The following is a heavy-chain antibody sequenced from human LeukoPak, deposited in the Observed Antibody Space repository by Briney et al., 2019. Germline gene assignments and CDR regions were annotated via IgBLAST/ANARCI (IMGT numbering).Heavy chain of an antibody. D-gene: IGHD3-10*01. CDR3: ARAPSGMKSPIFDY. CDR2: INHSGST. J-gene: IGHJ4*02. V-gene: IGHV4-34*01. Sequence: SETLSLTCAVYGGSFSGYYWSWIRQPPGKGLEWIGEINHSGSTNYNPSLKSRVTISVDTSKNQFSLKLSSVTAADTAVYYCARAPSGMKSPIFDYWGQGTLVTVSS. CDR1: GGSFSGYY.